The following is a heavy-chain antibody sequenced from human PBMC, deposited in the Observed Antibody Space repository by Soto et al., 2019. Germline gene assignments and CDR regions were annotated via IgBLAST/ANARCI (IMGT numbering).Heavy chain of an antibody. D-gene: IGHD5-18*01. CDR2: IIPIFGTA. J-gene: IGHJ4*02. Sequence: ASVKVSCKASGGTFSSYAISWVRQAPGQGLEWMGGIIPIFGTANYAQKFQGRVTITADESTSTAYMELSSLRSEDTAVYYCARGPNSYGYRGGGFEIVYWGQGTLVTVSS. V-gene: IGHV1-69*13. CDR3: ARGPNSYGYRGGGFEIVY. CDR1: GGTFSSYA.